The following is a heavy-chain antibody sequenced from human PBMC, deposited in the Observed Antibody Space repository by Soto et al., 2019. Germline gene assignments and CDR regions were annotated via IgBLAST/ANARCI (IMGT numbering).Heavy chain of an antibody. D-gene: IGHD2-8*01. V-gene: IGHV1-69*13. CDR1: GGTFSSYA. J-gene: IGHJ4*02. Sequence: SVKVSCKASGGTFSSYAISWVRQAPGQGLEWMGGIIPIFGTANYAQKFQGRVTITADESTSTAYMELSSLRSEDTAVYYCARGGSMLQQTPAFDYWGQGTLVTVSS. CDR3: ARGGSMLQQTPAFDY. CDR2: IIPIFGTA.